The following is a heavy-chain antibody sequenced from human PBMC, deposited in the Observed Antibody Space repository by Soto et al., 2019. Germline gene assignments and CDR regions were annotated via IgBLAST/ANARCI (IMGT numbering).Heavy chain of an antibody. V-gene: IGHV1-2*04. Sequence: QVQLVQSGAEVKKPGASVKVSCKASGYSFTGYYVHWVRQAPGQGLQWMGLINPNSGDTNYAQKFXXWXTXTRDTSISTAYMELSRLTSDDTAVYYCLVVFDAFDIWGQGTMVTVSS. CDR2: INPNSGDT. J-gene: IGHJ3*02. D-gene: IGHD2-15*01. CDR3: LVVFDAFDI. CDR1: GYSFTGYY.